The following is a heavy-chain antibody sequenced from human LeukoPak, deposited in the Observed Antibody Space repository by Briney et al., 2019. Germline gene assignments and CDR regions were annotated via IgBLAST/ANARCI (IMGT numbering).Heavy chain of an antibody. CDR2: ISSSSSYI. J-gene: IGHJ4*02. CDR1: GFTFTNYT. Sequence: GGSLRLSCAASGFTFTNYTMNWVRQAPGKGLEWVSPISSSSSYISYVDSVKGRFTISRDNAKNSLYLQMNSLRAEDTAVYYCARGAGPYWGQGTLVTVSS. CDR3: ARGAGPY. V-gene: IGHV3-21*01. D-gene: IGHD6-13*01.